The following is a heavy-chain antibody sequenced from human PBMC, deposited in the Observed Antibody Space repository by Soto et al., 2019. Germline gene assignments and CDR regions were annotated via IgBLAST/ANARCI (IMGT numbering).Heavy chain of an antibody. V-gene: IGHV4-39*01. Sequence: SETLSLTCTVSGDSISSSSYYWGWIRQPPGKGLEWIGSFYYSGGTYYNSSLKSRVTISVDTSKNQFSLKLASVTAADTAVYHCARHTVAEDTAMVNGPFDYWGQGTLVT. CDR2: FYYSGGT. J-gene: IGHJ4*02. CDR3: ARHTVAEDTAMVNGPFDY. CDR1: GDSISSSSYY. D-gene: IGHD5-18*01.